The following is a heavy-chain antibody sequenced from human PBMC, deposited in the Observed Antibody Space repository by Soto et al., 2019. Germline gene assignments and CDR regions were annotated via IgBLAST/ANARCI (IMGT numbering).Heavy chain of an antibody. J-gene: IGHJ4*02. D-gene: IGHD1-1*01. CDR1: GFTFSSYA. CDR2: ISYDGSNK. CDR3: ARGRLRHFDY. Sequence: QVQLVGSGGGVVQPGRSLRLSCAASGFTFSSYAMHWVRQAPGKGLEWVAVISYDGSNKYYADSVKGRFTISRDNSKNTLYLQMNSLRAEDTAVYYCARGRLRHFDYWGQGTLVTVSS. V-gene: IGHV3-30-3*01.